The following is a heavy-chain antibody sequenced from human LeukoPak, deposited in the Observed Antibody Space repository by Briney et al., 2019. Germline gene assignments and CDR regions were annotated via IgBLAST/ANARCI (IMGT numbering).Heavy chain of an antibody. CDR2: ISGSGGST. V-gene: IGHV3-23*01. Sequence: GGSLRLSCAASGFTFSSYAMSWVRQAPGKGLEWVSAISGSGGSTYYADSVKGRFTISRDNSKNTLYLQMNSLRAEDTAVYYCAKRSTYYYGSGYFDYWGQGTLVTVSS. J-gene: IGHJ4*02. CDR1: GFTFSSYA. D-gene: IGHD3-10*01. CDR3: AKRSTYYYGSGYFDY.